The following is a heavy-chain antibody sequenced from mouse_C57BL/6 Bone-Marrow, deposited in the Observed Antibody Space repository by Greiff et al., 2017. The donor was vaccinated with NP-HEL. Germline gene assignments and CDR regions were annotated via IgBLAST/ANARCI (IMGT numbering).Heavy chain of an antibody. D-gene: IGHD2-5*01. CDR3: ARYYYSNYWFAY. Sequence: VQLQQSGAELAKPGASVKLSCKASGYTFTSYWMHWVKQRPGQGLEWIGYINPSSGYPKYNQKFKDKATLTADKSSSTAYMQLSRLTYEDSAVYYCARYYYSNYWFAYWGQGTLVTVSA. CDR2: INPSSGYP. CDR1: GYTFTSYW. J-gene: IGHJ3*01. V-gene: IGHV1-7*01.